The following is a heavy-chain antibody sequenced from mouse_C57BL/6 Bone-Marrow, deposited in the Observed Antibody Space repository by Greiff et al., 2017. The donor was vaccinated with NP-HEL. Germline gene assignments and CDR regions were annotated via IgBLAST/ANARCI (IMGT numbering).Heavy chain of an antibody. D-gene: IGHD2-5*01. CDR2: IDPENGDT. CDR3: TTGYSNLDCYFDV. V-gene: IGHV14-4*01. J-gene: IGHJ1*03. Sequence: VQLQQSGAELVRPGASVKLSCTASGFNIKDDYMHWVKQRPEQGLEWIGWIDPENGDTEYASKFQGKATITADTSSNTAYLQLSSLTSEDTAVYYCTTGYSNLDCYFDVWGTGTTVTVSS. CDR1: GFNIKDDY.